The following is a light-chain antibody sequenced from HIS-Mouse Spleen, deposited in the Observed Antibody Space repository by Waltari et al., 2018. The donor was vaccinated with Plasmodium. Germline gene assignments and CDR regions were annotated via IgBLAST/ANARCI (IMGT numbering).Light chain of an antibody. Sequence: SYELTQPPSVSASPGQPASITCSGDKLGYKYACWYQQKPGQSPVLVIYQDSKRPSGIPERFSGSNSGNTATLTISGTQAMDEADYYCQAWDSSTVVFGGGTKLTVL. CDR3: QAWDSSTVV. J-gene: IGLJ2*01. CDR1: KLGYKY. V-gene: IGLV3-1*01. CDR2: QDS.